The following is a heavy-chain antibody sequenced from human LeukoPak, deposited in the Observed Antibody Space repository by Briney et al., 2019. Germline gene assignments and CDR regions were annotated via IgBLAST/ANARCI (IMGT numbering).Heavy chain of an antibody. Sequence: GASVKVSCKASGGTFSSYAISWVRQAPGQGLEWMGWISAYNGNTNYAQKLQGRVTMTTDTSTSTAYMELRSLRSDDTAVYYCARDYNSGWPNFDYWGQGTLVTVSS. CDR2: ISAYNGNT. CDR3: ARDYNSGWPNFDY. J-gene: IGHJ4*02. CDR1: GGTFSSYA. V-gene: IGHV1-18*01. D-gene: IGHD6-19*01.